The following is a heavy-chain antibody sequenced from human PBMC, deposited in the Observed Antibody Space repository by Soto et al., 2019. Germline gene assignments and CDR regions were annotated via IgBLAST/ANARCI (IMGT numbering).Heavy chain of an antibody. Sequence: QVQLQESGPRLVKPSESLSLTCGVSGGTVASSHWWSWVRQSPGRGLEWIGNVYHPGDTNFNPSLQSRVTISVDKSNHQFSLVLTSVTAADTAVYFCAREIVTAGGNNYFDPWGPGTLVTVSS. CDR2: VYHPGDT. D-gene: IGHD2-21*02. V-gene: IGHV4-4*02. CDR3: AREIVTAGGNNYFDP. CDR1: GGTVASSHW. J-gene: IGHJ5*02.